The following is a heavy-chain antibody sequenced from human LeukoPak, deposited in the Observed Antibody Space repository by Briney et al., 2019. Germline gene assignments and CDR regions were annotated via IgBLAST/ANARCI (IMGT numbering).Heavy chain of an antibody. J-gene: IGHJ5*02. Sequence: SVKVSCKASGGTFSSYAISWVRQAPGQGLEWMGGIVPIFGTANYAQKFQGRVTITADESTSTAYMELSSLRSEDTAVYYCARGVTMVRGSVLIWFDPWGQGTLVTVSS. CDR2: IVPIFGTA. CDR3: ARGVTMVRGSVLIWFDP. D-gene: IGHD3-10*01. V-gene: IGHV1-69*13. CDR1: GGTFSSYA.